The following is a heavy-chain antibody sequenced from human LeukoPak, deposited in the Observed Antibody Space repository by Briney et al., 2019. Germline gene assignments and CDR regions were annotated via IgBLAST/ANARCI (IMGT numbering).Heavy chain of an antibody. V-gene: IGHV3-21*01. CDR2: ISSSSSYI. J-gene: IGHJ6*02. Sequence: GGSLRLSCAASGFTFRNYAMSWVRQAPGKGLEWVSSISSSSSYIYYADSVKGRFTISRDNAKNSLYLQMNSLRAEDTAVYYCARDHSSSGMDVWGQGTAVTVSS. CDR1: GFTFRNYA. CDR3: ARDHSSSGMDV.